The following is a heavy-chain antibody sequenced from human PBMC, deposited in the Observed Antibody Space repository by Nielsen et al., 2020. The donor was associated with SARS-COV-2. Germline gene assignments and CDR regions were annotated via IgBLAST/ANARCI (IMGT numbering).Heavy chain of an antibody. V-gene: IGHV1-69*04. J-gene: IGHJ4*02. D-gene: IGHD5-24*01. CDR3: ARDLSGVGDGYNGGYFDY. CDR2: IIPILGIA. Sequence: WVRQAPGQGLEWMGRIIPILGIANYAQKFQGRVTITADESTSTAYMELRSLRSDDTAVYYCARDLSGVGDGYNGGYFDYWGQGTLVTVSS.